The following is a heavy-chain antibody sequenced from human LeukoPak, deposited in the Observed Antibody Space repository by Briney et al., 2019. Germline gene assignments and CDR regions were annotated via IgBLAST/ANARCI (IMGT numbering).Heavy chain of an antibody. Sequence: GGSLRLSCAASGFTFSNAWMSWVRQAPGKGLEWVGRILSKTDGGTTDYAAPVKGRFTISRDDSKNTLYLQMNSLKTEDTAVYYCTTGAEIVVVPAAIGQWGQGTLVTVSS. J-gene: IGHJ4*02. V-gene: IGHV3-15*01. D-gene: IGHD2-2*02. CDR3: TTGAEIVVVPAAIGQ. CDR2: ILSKTDGGTT. CDR1: GFTFSNAW.